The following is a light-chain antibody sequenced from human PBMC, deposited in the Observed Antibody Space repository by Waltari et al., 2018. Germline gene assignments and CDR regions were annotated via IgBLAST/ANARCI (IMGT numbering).Light chain of an antibody. CDR3: QQANSFPLT. CDR2: GAS. CDR1: QAISSY. Sequence: DIQMTQSPSSVSASVGDRVSITCPASQAISSYLAWYQQKPGKAPNLLIYGASSLQSGVPSRFSGSGSGTDFTLTISSLQPEDFATYYCQQANSFPLTFGGGTKVEIK. V-gene: IGKV1-12*01. J-gene: IGKJ4*01.